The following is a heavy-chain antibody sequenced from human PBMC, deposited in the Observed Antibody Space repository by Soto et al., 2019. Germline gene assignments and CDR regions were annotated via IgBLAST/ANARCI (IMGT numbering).Heavy chain of an antibody. V-gene: IGHV4-61*08. Sequence: SESLSLTCTVSGVSIDSGDYYWIWIRQPPGKGLEWIGYVYYSGTTNYNPFLKSRVTLSLDKSKNQFYLKMNSVTAEDTAVYYCARDVTALPTYFDSWGQGTLVTVSS. CDR2: VYYSGTT. CDR1: GVSIDSGDYY. J-gene: IGHJ4*02. CDR3: ARDVTALPTYFDS. D-gene: IGHD1-26*01.